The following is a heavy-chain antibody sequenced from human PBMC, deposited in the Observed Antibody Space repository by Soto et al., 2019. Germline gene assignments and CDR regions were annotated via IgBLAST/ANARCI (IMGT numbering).Heavy chain of an antibody. CDR3: ARDSGIWNDHEPFDI. CDR2: IYYTGST. V-gene: IGHV4-59*01. CDR1: GGSISSGY. D-gene: IGHD1-1*01. J-gene: IGHJ3*02. Sequence: QVQLQESGPGLVKPSETLSVTCTVSGGSISSGYWGWIRQPPGKGLEWIGYIYYTGSTKYNPSLSRRVTMSIDTSRNQFSLRVTSVTAADTGVYYCARDSGIWNDHEPFDIWGQGTMVTVSS.